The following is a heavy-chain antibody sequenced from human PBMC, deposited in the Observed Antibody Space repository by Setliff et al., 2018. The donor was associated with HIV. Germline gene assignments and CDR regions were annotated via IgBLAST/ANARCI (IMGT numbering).Heavy chain of an antibody. J-gene: IGHJ5*02. CDR3: ARAHFLVAMTRNWFDP. CDR2: INPNSGGT. D-gene: IGHD5-12*01. Sequence: ASVKVSCKASGGTFNSHVISWVRQAPGQGLEWMGGINPNSGGTNYAQKFQGRVTMTRDTSTNTAHMELIRPRFDDTAVYYCARAHFLVAMTRNWFDPWGQGTLVTVSS. CDR1: GGTFNSHV. V-gene: IGHV1-2*02.